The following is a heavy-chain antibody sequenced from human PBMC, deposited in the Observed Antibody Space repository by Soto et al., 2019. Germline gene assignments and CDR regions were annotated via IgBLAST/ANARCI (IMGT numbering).Heavy chain of an antibody. V-gene: IGHV4-31*01. D-gene: IGHD3-10*01. Sequence: QVPLQESAPGLVEPSQTLSLTCTVSGGSISSVDYYWNWIRQLPGKGLEWIGYISHTGSTYHNPSIKTPLLTLVDTSKNQFCLRLTALTAADTAVYYCARDRVPTLDYYGMDVWGQGTTVTVSS. J-gene: IGHJ6*02. CDR1: GGSISSVDYY. CDR2: ISHTGST. CDR3: ARDRVPTLDYYGMDV.